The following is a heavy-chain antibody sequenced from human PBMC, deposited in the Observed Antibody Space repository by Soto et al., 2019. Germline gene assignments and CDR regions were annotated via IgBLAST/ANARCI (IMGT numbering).Heavy chain of an antibody. D-gene: IGHD3-22*01. CDR3: ARGGPDHDSSGYYRYYGMDV. CDR1: GGTFSSYA. CDR2: IIPILGTA. J-gene: IGHJ6*02. Sequence: QVQLVQSGAEVKKPGSSVKVSCKASGGTFSSYAISWVRQAPGQGLEWMGGIIPILGTANYAQKFQGRVTITADESTSTAYMELSSLRSEDTAVYYCARGGPDHDSSGYYRYYGMDVWGQGTTVTVSS. V-gene: IGHV1-69*11.